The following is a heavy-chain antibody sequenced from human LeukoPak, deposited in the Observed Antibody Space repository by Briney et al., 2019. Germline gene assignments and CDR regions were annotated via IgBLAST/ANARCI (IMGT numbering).Heavy chain of an antibody. V-gene: IGHV3-23*01. J-gene: IGHJ6*02. Sequence: EAGGSLRLSCAASGFTFSSYAMSWVRKAPGKGLEWVSAISGSGGSTYYADSVKGRFTISRDNSKNTLYLQMNSLRAEDTAVYYCAKLGSSSWYGVMTLDYYGMDVWGQGTTVTVSS. CDR3: AKLGSSSWYGVMTLDYYGMDV. CDR2: ISGSGGST. D-gene: IGHD6-13*01. CDR1: GFTFSSYA.